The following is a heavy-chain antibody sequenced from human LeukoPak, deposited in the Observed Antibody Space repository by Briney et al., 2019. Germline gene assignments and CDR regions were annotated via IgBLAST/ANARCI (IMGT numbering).Heavy chain of an antibody. CDR2: INSDGSTT. D-gene: IGHD3-3*01. V-gene: IGHV3-74*01. CDR3: ARDGVAMDV. J-gene: IGHJ6*02. CDR1: GFTFISYW. Sequence: PGGSLRLSCAASGFTFISYWMHWVRQAPGKGLVWVSRINSDGSTTSYAASVKGRFTISRDTAKNTLYLQMNSLRAEDTAVYYCARDGVAMDVWGRGTTVTVSS.